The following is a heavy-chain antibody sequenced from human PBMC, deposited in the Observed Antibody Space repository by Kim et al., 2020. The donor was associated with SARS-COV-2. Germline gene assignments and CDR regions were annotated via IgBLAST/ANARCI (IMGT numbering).Heavy chain of an antibody. Sequence: ASVKVSCKASGYTFTSYGISWVRQAPGQGLEWMGWISAYNGNTNYAQKLQGRVTMTTDTSTSTAYMELRSLRSDDTAVYYCARDFITMVRGVIPHPFDYWGQGTLVTVSS. D-gene: IGHD3-10*01. V-gene: IGHV1-18*01. J-gene: IGHJ4*02. CDR1: GYTFTSYG. CDR2: ISAYNGNT. CDR3: ARDFITMVRGVIPHPFDY.